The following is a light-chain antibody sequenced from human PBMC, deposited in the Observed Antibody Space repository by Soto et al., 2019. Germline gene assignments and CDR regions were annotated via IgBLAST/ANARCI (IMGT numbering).Light chain of an antibody. Sequence: QSVLTQPPSVSAAPGQQVTISCSGETSNIGHNYVSWYQQLPGTAPKLLIYDTNNRPSGIPDRFSGSKSGTSATLGIAGLQNGDEAVYYCGAWDSSLSGVLFGGGTKVTVL. CDR3: GAWDSSLSGVL. V-gene: IGLV1-51*01. CDR2: DTN. J-gene: IGLJ2*01. CDR1: TSNIGHNY.